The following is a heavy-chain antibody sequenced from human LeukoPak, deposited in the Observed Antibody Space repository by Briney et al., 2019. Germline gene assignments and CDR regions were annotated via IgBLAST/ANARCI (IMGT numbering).Heavy chain of an antibody. D-gene: IGHD3-3*01. CDR1: GGSISSSSYY. J-gene: IGHJ6*03. V-gene: IGHV4-39*01. Sequence: PSETLSLTCTVSGGSISSSSYYWGWIRQPPGKGLEWIGSIYYSGSTYYNPSLKSRVTISVDTSKNQFSLKLSSVTAADTAVYYCARGPPPYYDFWSGYYDYYYMDVWGKGTTVTVSS. CDR2: IYYSGST. CDR3: ARGPPPYYDFWSGYYDYYYMDV.